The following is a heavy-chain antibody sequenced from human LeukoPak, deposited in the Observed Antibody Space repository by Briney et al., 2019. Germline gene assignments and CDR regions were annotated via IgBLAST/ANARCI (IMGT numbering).Heavy chain of an antibody. CDR2: INPSGGST. Sequence: ASVKVSCKASGYTFTSYYMHWVRQAPGQGLEWMGIINPSGGSTSYAQKFQGRVTMTRDTSTSTVYMELSSLRSEDTAVYYCARGPSGSGSYYHNFDYWGQGTLVTVSS. CDR3: ARGPSGSGSYYHNFDY. J-gene: IGHJ4*02. CDR1: GYTFTSYY. D-gene: IGHD3-10*01. V-gene: IGHV1-46*01.